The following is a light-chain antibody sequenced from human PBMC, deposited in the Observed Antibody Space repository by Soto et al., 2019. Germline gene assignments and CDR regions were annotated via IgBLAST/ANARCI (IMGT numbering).Light chain of an antibody. CDR2: GAS. CDR3: QQYYNWPPWT. J-gene: IGKJ1*01. V-gene: IGKV3-15*01. CDR1: QSVSSN. Sequence: EIVMTQSPATLSVSPGERATLSCRASQSVSSNLAWYQQKPGQAPRLLIYGASTRATGIPARFSGCGSGTASTFTIRSLPSEDFSVYSCQQYYNWPPWTFGQGAKAEIK.